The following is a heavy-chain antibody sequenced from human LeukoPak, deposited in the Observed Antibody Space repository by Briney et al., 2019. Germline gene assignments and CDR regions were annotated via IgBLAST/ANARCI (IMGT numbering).Heavy chain of an antibody. CDR3: ARPLNTMVRGITTATDFFSYAMDV. Sequence: SVKVSCKASGGTFGSYAISWVRQAPGQGLEWMGGILPSFGATKYSQKFQDRVTITADVSTTTVYMDLTSLSSEDTALYYCARPLNTMVRGITTATDFFSYAMDVWGQGTAVTVSS. CDR1: GGTFGSYA. CDR2: ILPSFGAT. J-gene: IGHJ6*02. V-gene: IGHV1-69*01. D-gene: IGHD3-10*01.